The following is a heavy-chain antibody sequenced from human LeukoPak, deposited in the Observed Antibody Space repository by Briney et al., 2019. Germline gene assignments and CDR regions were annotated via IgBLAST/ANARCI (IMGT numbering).Heavy chain of an antibody. V-gene: IGHV3-74*01. CDR1: GFTFNSYW. J-gene: IGHJ5*02. Sequence: GGSLRLSCAASGFTFNSYWMHWVRQAPGRGLVWVSRISSDESSTSYADSGKGRFTISRDNTKNTLYLQMNSLRVEDTAVYYCARAHAVAGTNWFDPWGQGTLVTVSS. D-gene: IGHD6-19*01. CDR3: ARAHAVAGTNWFDP. CDR2: ISSDESST.